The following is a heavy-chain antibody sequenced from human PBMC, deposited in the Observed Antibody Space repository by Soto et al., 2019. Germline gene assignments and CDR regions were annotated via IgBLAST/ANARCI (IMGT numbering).Heavy chain of an antibody. CDR2: FDPEDGET. V-gene: IGHV1-24*01. CDR3: ATAPGSLWFGEGDY. Sequence: ASVNVSCKVSGYTLTELSMHWVRQAPGKGLEWMGGFDPEDGETIYAQKFQGRVTMTEDTSTDTAYMELSSLRSEDTAVYYCATAPGSLWFGEGDYWGQGTRVTVSS. J-gene: IGHJ4*02. D-gene: IGHD3-10*01. CDR1: GYTLTELS.